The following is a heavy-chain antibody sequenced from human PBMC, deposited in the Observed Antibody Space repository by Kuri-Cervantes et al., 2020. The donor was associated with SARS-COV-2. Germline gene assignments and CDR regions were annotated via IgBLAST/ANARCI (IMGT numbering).Heavy chain of an antibody. CDR2: ISGSGRTI. J-gene: IGHJ4*02. CDR3: AKPKWEVGARFYFDY. D-gene: IGHD1-26*01. CDR1: GFIFKDYA. V-gene: IGHV3-23*01. Sequence: GESLKISCVASGFIFKDYAMGWVRQAPGKGLEWVSVISGSGRTIYYADTVKGRFTISRDNSKNTLYLQMNSLRAEDTAVYYCAKPKWEVGARFYFDYWGQGTLVTVSS.